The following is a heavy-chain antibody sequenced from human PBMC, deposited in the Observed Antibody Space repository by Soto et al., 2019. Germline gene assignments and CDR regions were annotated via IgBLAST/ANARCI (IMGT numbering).Heavy chain of an antibody. CDR1: GGSISSYY. V-gene: IGHV4-4*07. CDR3: ARDSRVGATDGWFDP. Sequence: SETLSLTCTVSGGSISSYYWSWIRQPAGKGLEWIGRIYTSGSTNYNPSLKSRVTMPVDTSKDQFSLKLSSVTAADTAVYYCARDSRVGATDGWFDPWGQGTLVTV. J-gene: IGHJ5*02. CDR2: IYTSGST. D-gene: IGHD1-26*01.